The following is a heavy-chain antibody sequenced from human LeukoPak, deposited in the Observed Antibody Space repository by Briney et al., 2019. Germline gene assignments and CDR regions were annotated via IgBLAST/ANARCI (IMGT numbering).Heavy chain of an antibody. CDR1: GFTFSDYY. J-gene: IGHJ4*02. Sequence: PGGSLRLSCAASGFTFSDYYMSWIRQAPGKGLEWVSAISGSGGSTYYADSVKGRFTISRDNAKNTLYLQMNSLRAEDTAVYYCASRPYCGGDCYSPLDYWGQGTLVTVSS. CDR3: ASRPYCGGDCYSPLDY. V-gene: IGHV3-11*04. D-gene: IGHD2-21*02. CDR2: ISGSGGST.